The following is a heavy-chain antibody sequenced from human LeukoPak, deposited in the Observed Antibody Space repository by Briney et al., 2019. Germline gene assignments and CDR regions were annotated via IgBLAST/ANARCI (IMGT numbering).Heavy chain of an antibody. V-gene: IGHV4-39*07. CDR2: IYHSGST. D-gene: IGHD3-22*01. CDR3: ARVGYYDSSGYYRSD. Sequence: SETLSLTCTVSGGSISSSSYYWGWIRQPPGKGLEWIGSIYHSGSTYYNPSLKSRVTISVDTSKNQFSLKLSSVTAADTAVYYCARVGYYDSSGYYRSDWGQGTLVTVSS. CDR1: GGSISSSSYY. J-gene: IGHJ4*02.